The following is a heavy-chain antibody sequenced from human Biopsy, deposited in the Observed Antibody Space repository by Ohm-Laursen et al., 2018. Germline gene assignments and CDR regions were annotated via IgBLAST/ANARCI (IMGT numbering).Heavy chain of an antibody. D-gene: IGHD6-19*01. CDR2: ISWNRGSV. CDR3: AKDIGGGWSNLLDAFDI. Sequence: SLRLSCAASGITFDDYALHWVRQAPGKGLEWVSGISWNRGSVGYADSVKGRFTISRDNAKNSLYLQMNSLRAEDTALYYCAKDIGGGWSNLLDAFDIWGQGTMVTVSS. J-gene: IGHJ3*02. CDR1: GITFDDYA. V-gene: IGHV3-9*01.